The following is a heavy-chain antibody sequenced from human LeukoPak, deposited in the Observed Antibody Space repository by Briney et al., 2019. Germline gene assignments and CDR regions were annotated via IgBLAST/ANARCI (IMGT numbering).Heavy chain of an antibody. Sequence: ASVKVSCKASGGTFSSYAISWVRQAPGQGLEWMGGSIPIFGTANYAQKFQGRVTITTDESTSTAYMELSSLRSEDTAVYYCARDLGSSGWYDNWFDPWGQGTLVTVSS. D-gene: IGHD6-19*01. J-gene: IGHJ5*02. V-gene: IGHV1-69*05. CDR2: SIPIFGTA. CDR3: ARDLGSSGWYDNWFDP. CDR1: GGTFSSYA.